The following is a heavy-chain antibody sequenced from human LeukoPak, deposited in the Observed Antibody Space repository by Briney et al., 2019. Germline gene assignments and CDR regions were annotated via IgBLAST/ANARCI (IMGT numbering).Heavy chain of an antibody. J-gene: IGHJ6*03. CDR3: ARSIAARPPPYSYYYYYMDV. V-gene: IGHV5-51*01. CDR1: GYSFTSYW. CDR2: IYPGDSDT. D-gene: IGHD6-6*01. Sequence: GASLKISCKGSGYSFTSYWSGWLRQMPGKGVEWRGIIYPGDSDTRYSPSFQGQVTISADKSISTAYLQWSSLKASDTAMYYCARSIAARPPPYSYYYYYMDVWGKGTTVTVSS.